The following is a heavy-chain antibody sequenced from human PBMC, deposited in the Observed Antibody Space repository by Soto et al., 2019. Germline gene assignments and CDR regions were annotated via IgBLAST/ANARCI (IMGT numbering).Heavy chain of an antibody. CDR1: GFTFSSYS. V-gene: IGHV3-21*01. J-gene: IGHJ3*02. D-gene: IGHD4-17*01. CDR2: ISSSSSYI. Sequence: EGSLRLSCAASGFTFSSYSMNWVRQAPGKGLEWVSSISSSSSYIYYADSVKGRFTISRDNAKNSLYLQMNSLRAEDTAGYYCASLETTVVTPGYAFDIWGQGTMVTVSS. CDR3: ASLETTVVTPGYAFDI.